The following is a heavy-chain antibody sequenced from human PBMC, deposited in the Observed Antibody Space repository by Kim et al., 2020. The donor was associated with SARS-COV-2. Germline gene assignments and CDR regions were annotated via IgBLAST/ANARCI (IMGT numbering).Heavy chain of an antibody. Sequence: SVKGPFTVSRDNSKDTLYLQMNSLRAEDAAVYYCAKDLRFGELSAFDIWGQGTMVTVSS. CDR3: AKDLRFGELSAFDI. V-gene: IGHV3-23*01. J-gene: IGHJ3*02. D-gene: IGHD3-16*02.